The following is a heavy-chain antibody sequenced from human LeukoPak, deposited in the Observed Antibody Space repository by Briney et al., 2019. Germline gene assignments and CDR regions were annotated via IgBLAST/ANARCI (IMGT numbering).Heavy chain of an antibody. D-gene: IGHD3-3*01. J-gene: IGHJ4*02. CDR3: ATGPDYDFRSGPTQIDY. Sequence: GATVKISCKVSGYTFTDYYMHWVQQAPGKGLEWMGLVDPEDGETIYAEKLQGRVTITADTSTDTAYMELSSLRSEDTAVYYCATGPDYDFRSGPTQIDYWGQGTLVTVSS. CDR1: GYTFTDYY. CDR2: VDPEDGET. V-gene: IGHV1-69-2*01.